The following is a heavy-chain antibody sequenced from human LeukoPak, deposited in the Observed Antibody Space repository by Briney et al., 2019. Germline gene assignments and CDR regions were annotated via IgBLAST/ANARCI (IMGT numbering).Heavy chain of an antibody. D-gene: IGHD4-23*01. CDR3: AKSRLVVTAFDY. CDR1: GFTFSSYA. CDR2: ISGSGGST. J-gene: IGHJ4*02. Sequence: GGSLRLSCAASGFTFSSYAMSWVRQAPGKGLEWVSAISGSGGSTYYADSVKGRFTISRDNSKNTLYLQMNSLRGEDTAVYYCAKSRLVVTAFDYWGQGSLVTVSS. V-gene: IGHV3-23*01.